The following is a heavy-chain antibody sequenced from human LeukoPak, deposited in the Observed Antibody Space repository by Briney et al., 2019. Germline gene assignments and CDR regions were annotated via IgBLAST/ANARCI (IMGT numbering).Heavy chain of an antibody. CDR2: IRGSGGST. CDR3: AKDLNPTRFGVITPLDY. Sequence: QPGGSLRLSCAASGFIFSSYAMSWVRQAPGERLEWGSAIRGSGGSTYYADSVKGRFTISRDNSKNTLYLQVNSLRAEDTAVYYCAKDLNPTRFGVITPLDYWGQGTLVTVSS. V-gene: IGHV3-23*01. CDR1: GFIFSSYA. D-gene: IGHD3-3*01. J-gene: IGHJ4*02.